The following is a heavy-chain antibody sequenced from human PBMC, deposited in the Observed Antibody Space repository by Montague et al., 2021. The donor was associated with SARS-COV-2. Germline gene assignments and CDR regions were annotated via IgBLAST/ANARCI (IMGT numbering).Heavy chain of an antibody. D-gene: IGHD3-10*01. CDR3: AKDFGDTGLTFAN. CDR1: GFTFSSYG. CDR2: ISYDGSNK. V-gene: IGHV3-30*18. J-gene: IGHJ4*02. Sequence: SLGLSCAASGFTFSSYGMHWVRQAPGKGLEWVALISYDGSNKYYADSVKGRFTISRDNSKNTLYLQMNSLRAEDTTVYYCAKDFGDTGLTFANWGQGTLVTVSS.